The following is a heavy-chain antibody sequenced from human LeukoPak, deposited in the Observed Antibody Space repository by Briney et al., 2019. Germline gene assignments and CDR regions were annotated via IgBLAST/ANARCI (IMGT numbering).Heavy chain of an antibody. V-gene: IGHV3-23*01. CDR1: GFTFSSYA. D-gene: IGHD3-9*01. J-gene: IGHJ5*02. Sequence: LSLTCAASGFTFSSYAMSWVRPAPAKGLQLVSAISASGGSTYYADSVKGRFTISRDNSKNTLYLQMNSLRAEDTAVYYCAKDGQYYDILTGYHLNWFDPWGQGTLVTVSS. CDR3: AKDGQYYDILTGYHLNWFDP. CDR2: ISASGGST.